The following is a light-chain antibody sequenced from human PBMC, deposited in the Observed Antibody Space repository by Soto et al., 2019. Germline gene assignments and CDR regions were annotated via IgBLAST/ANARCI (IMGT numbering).Light chain of an antibody. CDR1: QGISSY. CDR3: QQYYSYPYT. Sequence: ATRMTQSPSSLSASTGDRVAVTCRASQGISSYLAWYQQKPGKAPKLLIYAASTLQSGVPSRFSGSGSGTDFTLTISCLQSEDFATYYCQQYYSYPYTLGQGTRLEI. CDR2: AAS. J-gene: IGKJ5*01. V-gene: IGKV1-8*01.